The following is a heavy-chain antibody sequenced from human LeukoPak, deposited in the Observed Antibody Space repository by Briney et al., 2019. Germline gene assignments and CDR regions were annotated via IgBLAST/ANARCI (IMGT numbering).Heavy chain of an antibody. CDR3: ARSIGLTGGGVDV. J-gene: IGHJ6*02. CDR2: ITNGGSTI. D-gene: IGHD3-9*01. Sequence: GGFLRLSCAASGFTFSDYNMNWVRQAPGKGLEWVSYITNGGSTIHHADSVKGRFTISRDNAKKTLYLQMNSLRAEDTAVYYCARSIGLTGGGVDVWGQGTTVTVSS. CDR1: GFTFSDYN. V-gene: IGHV3-11*01.